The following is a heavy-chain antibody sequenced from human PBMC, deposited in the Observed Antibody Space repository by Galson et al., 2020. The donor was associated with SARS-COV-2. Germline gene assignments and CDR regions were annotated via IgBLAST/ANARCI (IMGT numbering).Heavy chain of an antibody. CDR1: GFTFSSYA. J-gene: IGHJ4*02. D-gene: IGHD6-13*01. CDR3: AKDIRSSSFGNYFDY. Sequence: GESLKISCAASGFTFSSYAMSWVRQAPGKGLEWVSAISGSGGSTYYADSVKGRFTISRDNSKNTLYLQMNSLRAEDTAVYYCAKDIRSSSFGNYFDYWGQGTLVTVSS. CDR2: ISGSGGST. V-gene: IGHV3-23*01.